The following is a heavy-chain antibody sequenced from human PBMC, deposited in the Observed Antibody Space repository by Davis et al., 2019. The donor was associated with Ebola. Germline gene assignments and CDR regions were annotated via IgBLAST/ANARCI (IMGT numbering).Heavy chain of an antibody. CDR2: IYPGDSDT. Sequence: GESLKISCKGSGYSFTSYWIGWVRQMPGKGLEWMGIIYPGDSDTRYSPSFHGQVTISADKSISTAYLQWSSLKASDTAMYYCARRATPRGTAAGGSYWYFDLWGRGTLVTVSS. CDR3: ARRATPRGTAAGGSYWYFDL. CDR1: GYSFTSYW. J-gene: IGHJ2*01. D-gene: IGHD6-13*01. V-gene: IGHV5-51*01.